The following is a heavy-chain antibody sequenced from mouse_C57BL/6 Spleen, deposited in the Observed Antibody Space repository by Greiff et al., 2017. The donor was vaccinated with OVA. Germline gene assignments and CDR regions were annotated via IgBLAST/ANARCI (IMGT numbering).Heavy chain of an antibody. CDR1: GYAFSSSW. J-gene: IGHJ2*01. Sequence: VQLQQSGPELVKPGASVKISCKASGYAFSSSWMNWVKQRPGQGLEWIGRIYPGDGDTNYNGKFKGKATLTADKSSSTAYMQLSSLTSEDSAVYFFARGTGTRYCDYWGQGTTLTVSS. CDR3: ARGTGTRYCDY. CDR2: IYPGDGDT. V-gene: IGHV1-82*01.